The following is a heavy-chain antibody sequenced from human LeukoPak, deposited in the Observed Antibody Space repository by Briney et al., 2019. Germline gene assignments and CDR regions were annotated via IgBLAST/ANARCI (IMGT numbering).Heavy chain of an antibody. Sequence: GGSLRLSCAASGFTFSSYWMSWVRQAPGKGLEWVANIKQDGSEKYYVDSVKGRFTISRDDAQNSVYLQMNTLRVEDTAVYYCARDFWTPHDWGQGTLVTVSS. D-gene: IGHD3/OR15-3a*01. CDR3: ARDFWTPHD. J-gene: IGHJ4*02. CDR2: IKQDGSEK. CDR1: GFTFSSYW. V-gene: IGHV3-7*01.